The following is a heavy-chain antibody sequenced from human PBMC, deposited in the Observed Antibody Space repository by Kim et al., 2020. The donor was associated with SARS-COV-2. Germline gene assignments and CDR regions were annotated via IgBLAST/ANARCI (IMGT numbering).Heavy chain of an antibody. CDR2: IHYSGNT. CDR1: GGSISSSNYY. CDR3: AKRTSETTFDY. D-gene: IGHD3-3*01. V-gene: IGHV4-39*01. J-gene: IGHJ4*02. Sequence: SETLSLTCTVSGGSISSSNYYWDWIRQPPGKGLEWIGTIHYSGNTYYNPSLKSRLTISVDTSKNQFSLRLTSVTAADTAVYYCAKRTSETTFDYWGQGTLVTVS.